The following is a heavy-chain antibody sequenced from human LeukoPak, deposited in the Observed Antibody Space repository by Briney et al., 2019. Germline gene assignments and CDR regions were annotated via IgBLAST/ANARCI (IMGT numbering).Heavy chain of an antibody. V-gene: IGHV1-69*04. Sequence: SVKVSFTASGDTFSSYAISWVRQAPGQGLEWMGRIIPILGIANYAQKFQDRVTITADKSTSTAYMELSSLRSEDTAVYYCAREGSLITMVRGGKNYYYYGMDVWGQGTTVTVSS. J-gene: IGHJ6*02. CDR3: AREGSLITMVRGGKNYYYYGMDV. CDR1: GDTFSSYA. CDR2: IIPILGIA. D-gene: IGHD3-10*01.